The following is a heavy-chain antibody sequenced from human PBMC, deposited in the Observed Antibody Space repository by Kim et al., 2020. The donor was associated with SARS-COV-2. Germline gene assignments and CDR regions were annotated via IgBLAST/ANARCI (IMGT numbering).Heavy chain of an antibody. Sequence: GGSLRLSCAASGFTFSSYAMSWVRQAPGKGLEWVSAISGSGGSTYYADSVKGRFTISRDNSKNTLYLQMNSLRAEDTAVYYCAKPEPYYYDSSGYFDYWGQGTLVTVSS. CDR2: ISGSGGST. CDR3: AKPEPYYYDSSGYFDY. CDR1: GFTFSSYA. J-gene: IGHJ4*02. V-gene: IGHV3-23*01. D-gene: IGHD3-22*01.